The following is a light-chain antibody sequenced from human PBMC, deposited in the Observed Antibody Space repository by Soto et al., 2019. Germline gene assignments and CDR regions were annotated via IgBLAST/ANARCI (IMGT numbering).Light chain of an antibody. CDR3: SSCTSSRSYV. V-gene: IGLV2-14*01. CDR1: SSDVGGSDF. CDR2: DVS. J-gene: IGLJ1*01. Sequence: QSVLTQPASVSGSPGQSITISCTGTSSDVGGSDFVSWHQQHPGKAPKLMIYDVSKWPSGVSNRFSGSKSGNTASLTISGLQAEDEADYYCSSCTSSRSYVFGTGTKVTVL.